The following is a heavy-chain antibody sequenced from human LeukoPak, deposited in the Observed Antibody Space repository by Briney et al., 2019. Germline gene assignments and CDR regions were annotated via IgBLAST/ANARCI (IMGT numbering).Heavy chain of an antibody. CDR3: ASGEYCSSTSCSPRIDAFDI. J-gene: IGHJ3*02. CDR1: GFTFSSYA. CDR2: ISYDGSNK. D-gene: IGHD2-2*01. V-gene: IGHV3-30-3*01. Sequence: GGSLRLSCAASGFTFSSYAMHWVRQAPGKGLEWVAVISYDGSNKYYADSVKGRFTISRDNSKNTLYLQMNSLRAEDTAVYYCASGEYCSSTSCSPRIDAFDIWGQGTMVTVSS.